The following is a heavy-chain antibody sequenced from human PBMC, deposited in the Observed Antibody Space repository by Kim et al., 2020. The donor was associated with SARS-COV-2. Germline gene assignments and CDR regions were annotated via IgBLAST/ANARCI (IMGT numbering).Heavy chain of an antibody. CDR1: GFTFSSYG. Sequence: GGSLRLSCAASGFTFSSYGMHWVRQAPGKGLEWVAVISYDGSNKYYADSVKGRFTISRDNSKNTLYLQMNSLRAEDTAVYYCAKETYQGASSGWTYYYYGMDVWGQGTTVTVSS. D-gene: IGHD6-19*01. CDR2: ISYDGSNK. CDR3: AKETYQGASSGWTYYYYGMDV. V-gene: IGHV3-30*18. J-gene: IGHJ6*02.